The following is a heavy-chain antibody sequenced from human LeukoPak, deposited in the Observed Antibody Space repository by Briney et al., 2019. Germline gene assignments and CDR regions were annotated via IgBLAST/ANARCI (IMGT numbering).Heavy chain of an antibody. CDR1: GGSISSSTYY. V-gene: IGHV4-61*05. CDR3: ARVRVSGYSGYDPHFDY. D-gene: IGHD5-12*01. J-gene: IGHJ4*02. Sequence: KASETLSLTCTVSGGSISSSTYYWGWIRQPPGKGLEWIGYIYYSGSTNYNPSLKSRVTISVDTSKNQFSLKLSSVTAADTAVYYCARVRVSGYSGYDPHFDYWGQGTLVTVSP. CDR2: IYYSGST.